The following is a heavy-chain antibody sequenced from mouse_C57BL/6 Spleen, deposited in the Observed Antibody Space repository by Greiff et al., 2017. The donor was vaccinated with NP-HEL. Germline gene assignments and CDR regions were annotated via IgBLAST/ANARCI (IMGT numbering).Heavy chain of an antibody. D-gene: IGHD2-13*01. CDR1: GFTFSDYG. Sequence: EVKLLESGGGLVKPGGSLKLYCAASGFTFSDYGMHWVRQAPEKGLEWVAYISSGSSTIYYEDTVKGRFTISRDNAKNTLFLQMTSLRSEDTARYYCARGGDQGYFDDWGTGTTVTVSS. J-gene: IGHJ1*03. CDR2: ISSGSSTI. V-gene: IGHV5-17*01. CDR3: ARGGDQGYFDD.